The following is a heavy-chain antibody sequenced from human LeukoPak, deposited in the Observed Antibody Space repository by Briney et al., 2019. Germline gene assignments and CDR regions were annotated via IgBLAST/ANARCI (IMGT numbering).Heavy chain of an antibody. J-gene: IGHJ4*02. CDR2: MNPNSGHT. CDR3: AREQVAGRRSFDY. V-gene: IGHV1-8*01. Sequence: ASVKVSCKASGYTFSNYDINWVRQATGQGLEWMGYMNPNSGHTVYAQKFQGRVTVTRDTSTSTVYMDLSSLRSEDTAVYYCAREQVAGRRSFDYWGQGTLVTVSS. D-gene: IGHD6-6*01. CDR1: GYTFSNYD.